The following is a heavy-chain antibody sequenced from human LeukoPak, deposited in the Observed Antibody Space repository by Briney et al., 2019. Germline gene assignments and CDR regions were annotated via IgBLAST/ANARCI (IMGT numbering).Heavy chain of an antibody. V-gene: IGHV7-4-1*02. D-gene: IGHD6-19*01. CDR1: GYTFTSYA. Sequence: GATVTVSCTASGYTFTSYAMNWVRQAPGQGLEWMGWINTNTGNPTYAQGFTGRFVFSLDTSVSTAYLQISSLKAEDTAVYYCARELHSSGIDYWGQGTLVTVSS. J-gene: IGHJ4*02. CDR2: INTNTGNP. CDR3: ARELHSSGIDY.